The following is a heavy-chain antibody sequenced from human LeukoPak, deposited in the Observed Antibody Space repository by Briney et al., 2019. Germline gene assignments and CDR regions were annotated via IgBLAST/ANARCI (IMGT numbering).Heavy chain of an antibody. Sequence: ASVKVSCMASGYTFTNHDMHWVRQAPGQGLEWMGVINPSAGTTTYPQKFQGRVTMNRDTSTSTVYMELSSLKSEDTAVYYCAAPGPSGFVTKLWSGPLDFWGQGTLVTVSS. D-gene: IGHD3-3*01. CDR2: INPSAGTT. CDR1: GYTFTNHD. CDR3: AAPGPSGFVTKLWSGPLDF. V-gene: IGHV1-46*01. J-gene: IGHJ4*02.